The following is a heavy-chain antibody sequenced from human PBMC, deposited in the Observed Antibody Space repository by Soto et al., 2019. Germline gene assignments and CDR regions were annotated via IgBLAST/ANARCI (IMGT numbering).Heavy chain of an antibody. J-gene: IGHJ6*02. CDR1: GGTFSSYA. V-gene: IGHV1-69*13. CDR3: VGRIVVVPAAMNYGMDV. CDR2: IIPIFGTA. Sequence: SVKVSCKASGGTFSSYAISWVRQAPGQGLEWMGGIIPIFGTANYAQKFQGRVTITADESTSTAYMELSSLRSEDTAVYYCVGRIVVVPAAMNYGMDVWGQRTTVTVSS. D-gene: IGHD2-2*01.